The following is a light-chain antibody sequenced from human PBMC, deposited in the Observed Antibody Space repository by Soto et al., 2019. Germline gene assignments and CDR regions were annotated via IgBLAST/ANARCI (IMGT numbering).Light chain of an antibody. J-gene: IGKJ2*01. CDR1: QSIQTW. Sequence: DIQMTQSPSTLSASVGDRVTISCRASQSIQTWLAWYQQRPGKAPNLLIFDASDLASGVSSRFSGSASGAEFTLTISSLQADDFATYYCQQYESYPYTFGRGTRLEIK. V-gene: IGKV1-5*01. CDR3: QQYESYPYT. CDR2: DAS.